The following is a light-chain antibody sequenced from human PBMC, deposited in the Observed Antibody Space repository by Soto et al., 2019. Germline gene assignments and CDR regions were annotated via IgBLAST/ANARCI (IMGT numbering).Light chain of an antibody. Sequence: QSVLTQSPSASASLGASVKLTCTLSSGHSNYAIAWHQQQPEKGPRYLMKLNSNGSHSKADGIPDRFSGSSSGAERYRAIESHPSGDGDDYYCQTWGSGPWVSGGGAK. CDR2: LNSNGSH. V-gene: IGLV4-69*01. CDR3: QTWGSGPWV. CDR1: SGHSNYA. J-gene: IGLJ3*02.